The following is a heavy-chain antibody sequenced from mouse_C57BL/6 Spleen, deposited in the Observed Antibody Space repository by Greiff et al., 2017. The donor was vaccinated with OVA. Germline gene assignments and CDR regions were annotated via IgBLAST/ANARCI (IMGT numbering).Heavy chain of an antibody. CDR3: ARKGPTLWPDYYAMDY. D-gene: IGHD1-1*02. CDR2: IWSGGST. Sequence: QVQLQQSGPGLVQPSQSLSITCTVSGFSLTSYGVHWVRQSPGKGLEWLGVIWSGGSTDYNAAFISRLSISKDNSKSQVFFKMNSLQADDTAIYYCARKGPTLWPDYYAMDYWGQGTSVTVSS. V-gene: IGHV2-2*01. J-gene: IGHJ4*01. CDR1: GFSLTSYG.